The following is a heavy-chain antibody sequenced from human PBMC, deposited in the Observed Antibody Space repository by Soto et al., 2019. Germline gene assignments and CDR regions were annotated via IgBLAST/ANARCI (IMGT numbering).Heavy chain of an antibody. D-gene: IGHD3-9*01. CDR2: MGAKSGHT. CDR1: GYTFSSFD. J-gene: IGHJ4*02. CDR3: ARGSYYDILSLSSVRSSNADS. V-gene: IGHV1-8*01. Sequence: QVQLVQSGAEVKKPGASVKVSCKAAGYTFSSFDIIWVRQATGQGLEWMGWMGAKSGHTTYAEKFQGRVTMAANTSISTAYTEPSRLTADDTALYYCARGSYYDILSLSSVRSSNADSWGQGTQVTVSS.